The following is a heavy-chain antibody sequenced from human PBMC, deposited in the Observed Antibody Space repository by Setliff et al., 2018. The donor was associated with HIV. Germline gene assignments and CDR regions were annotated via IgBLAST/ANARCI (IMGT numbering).Heavy chain of an antibody. CDR3: ARDQGGGSLYYYYRDV. J-gene: IGHJ6*03. D-gene: IGHD2-15*01. CDR1: GFTFSDYY. Sequence: SGGSLRLSCAASGFTFSDYYMSWIRQAPGKGLEWISYISSGGSKVFYADSVKGRFNISRDNAKNSLYLQMNSLGAEDTAIYYCARDQGGGSLYYYYRDVWGKGTTVTVSS. CDR2: ISSGGSKV. V-gene: IGHV3-11*04.